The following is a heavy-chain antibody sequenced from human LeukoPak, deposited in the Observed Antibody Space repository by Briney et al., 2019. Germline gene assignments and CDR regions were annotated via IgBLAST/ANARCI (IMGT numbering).Heavy chain of an antibody. J-gene: IGHJ5*02. D-gene: IGHD3-9*01. CDR3: ARGLYRTFLYDILTGYYPGNWFDP. CDR2: IYYSGYT. Sequence: PSETLSLTCTVSGGSISSYYWSWIRQPPGKGLEWIGYIYYSGYTNYNPSLKSRVTISVDTSKNQFSLKLSSVTAADTAVYYCARGLYRTFLYDILTGYYPGNWFDPWGQGTLVTVSS. CDR1: GGSISSYY. V-gene: IGHV4-59*01.